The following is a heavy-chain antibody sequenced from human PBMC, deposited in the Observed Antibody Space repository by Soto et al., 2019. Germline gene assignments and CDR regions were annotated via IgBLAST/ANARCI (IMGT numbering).Heavy chain of an antibody. D-gene: IGHD6-13*01. V-gene: IGHV3-23*01. Sequence: GGSLRLSCTASGFNFSGYAVSWVRQAPGKGLEWVSAISGSGGSTYYADSVKGRFTISRDNSKNTLYLQMNSLRAEDTAVYYCAKDQGLAAHNWFDPWGQGTLVTVFS. J-gene: IGHJ5*02. CDR1: GFNFSGYA. CDR3: AKDQGLAAHNWFDP. CDR2: ISGSGGST.